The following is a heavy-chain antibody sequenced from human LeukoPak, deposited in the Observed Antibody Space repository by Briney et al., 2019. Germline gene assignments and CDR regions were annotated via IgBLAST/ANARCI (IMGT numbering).Heavy chain of an antibody. CDR2: ISGSGGTT. Sequence: GGSQRLSCAASGFTFSSYPMTWVRQTPEKGLEWVSSISGSGGTTYYADSVKGRFTISRDNSKNTLYLQMNSLRGEDTAVYFCAKDSAPDLRERYWGQGALVSVSS. V-gene: IGHV3-23*01. CDR3: AKDSAPDLRERY. J-gene: IGHJ4*02. CDR1: GFTFSSYP. D-gene: IGHD5-24*01.